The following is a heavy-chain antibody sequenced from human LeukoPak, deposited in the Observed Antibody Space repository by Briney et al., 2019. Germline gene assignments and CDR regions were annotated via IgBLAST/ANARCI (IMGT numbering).Heavy chain of an antibody. CDR3: ASSYSSSWYGSYYNWFDP. J-gene: IGHJ5*02. CDR2: IYYSGST. Sequence: SETLSLTCTVSGGSISSSSSYWGWIRQPPGKGLEWIGSIYYSGSTYYNPSLKSRVTISVDTSKNQFSLKLSSVTAADTAVYYCASSYSSSWYGSYYNWFDPWGQGTLVTVSS. V-gene: IGHV4-39*01. CDR1: GGSISSSSSY. D-gene: IGHD6-13*01.